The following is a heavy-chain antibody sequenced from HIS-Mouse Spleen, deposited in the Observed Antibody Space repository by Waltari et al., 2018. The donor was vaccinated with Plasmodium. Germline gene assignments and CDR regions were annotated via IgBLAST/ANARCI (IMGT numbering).Heavy chain of an antibody. CDR3: ARDRRLAFDY. V-gene: IGHV3-30-3*01. D-gene: IGHD2-15*01. J-gene: IGHJ4*02. CDR1: GFTFNSYA. Sequence: QVQLVESGGGVVQPGRSLRLSCAASGFTFNSYAMHWVRQAPGKGREWVAVISYDGSNKYYADSVKGRCTISRDNSKNTLYLQMNSLRAEDTAVYYCARDRRLAFDYWGQGTLVTVSS. CDR2: ISYDGSNK.